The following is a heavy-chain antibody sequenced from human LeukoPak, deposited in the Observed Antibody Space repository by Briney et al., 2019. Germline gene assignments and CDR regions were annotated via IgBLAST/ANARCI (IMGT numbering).Heavy chain of an antibody. CDR3: ARGPGHHYYYGMDV. V-gene: IGHV3-23*01. Sequence: GGSLRLSCAASGFTFRNYDMSWVRQAPGKGLEWVSGITSDDGRTYYANSVKGRLTISRDNSKNTLYLQMDSLRVEDTAVYYCARGPGHHYYYGMDVWGQGTTVTVSS. CDR2: ITSDDGRT. CDR1: GFTFRNYD. J-gene: IGHJ6*02.